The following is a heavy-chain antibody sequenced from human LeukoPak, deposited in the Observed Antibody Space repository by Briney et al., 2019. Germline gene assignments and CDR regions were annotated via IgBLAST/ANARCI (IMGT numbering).Heavy chain of an antibody. CDR3: ARRTALAAADLFDY. Sequence: PSETLSLTCTVSGGSISSSSYYWGWIRQPPGKGLEWIGSIYYSGSTYYNPSLKSRVTISVDTSKNQFSLKLSSVTASDTAVYYCARRTALAAADLFDYWGQGTLVTVSS. CDR2: IYYSGST. CDR1: GGSISSSSYY. V-gene: IGHV4-39*01. J-gene: IGHJ4*02. D-gene: IGHD6-13*01.